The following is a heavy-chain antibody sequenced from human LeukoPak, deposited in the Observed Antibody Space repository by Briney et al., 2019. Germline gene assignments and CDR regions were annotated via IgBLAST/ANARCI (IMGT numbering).Heavy chain of an antibody. J-gene: IGHJ3*02. CDR1: GYTFTGYY. CDR3: ARGHYYGSGEKGAFDI. Sequence: GASVKVSCKASGYTFTGYYMHWVRQAPGQGLEWMGWINPNSGGTNYAQKFQGWVTMTRDTSISTAYMELSRLRSDDTAVYYCARGHYYGSGEKGAFDIWGQGTMVTVSS. CDR2: INPNSGGT. D-gene: IGHD3-10*01. V-gene: IGHV1-2*04.